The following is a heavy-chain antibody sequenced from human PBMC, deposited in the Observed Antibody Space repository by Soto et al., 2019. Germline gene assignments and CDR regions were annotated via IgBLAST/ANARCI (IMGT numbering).Heavy chain of an antibody. V-gene: IGHV1-3*04. J-gene: IGHJ4*02. CDR1: GGTFSSYA. CDR2: INTVNGDT. D-gene: IGHD6-19*01. CDR3: ARDLRGTGWYDY. Sequence: ASVKVSCKASGGTFSSYAISWVRQAPGQRLEWMGWINTVNGDTIYSEKLQGRVTITRDTSATTAYMELSSLISEDTAVYYCARDLRGTGWYDYWGQGTLVTVSS.